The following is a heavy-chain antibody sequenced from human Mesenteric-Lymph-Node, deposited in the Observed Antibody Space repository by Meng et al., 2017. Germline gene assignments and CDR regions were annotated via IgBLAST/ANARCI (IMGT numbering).Heavy chain of an antibody. Sequence: GGSLRLSCAASGFTFSSYSMNWVRQAPGKGLEWVSSISSSSSYIYYADSVKGRFTISRDNAKNSLYLQMNSLRAEDTAVYYCARERFGTYWFTDYYGMDVWGQGTMVTVSS. CDR3: ARERFGTYWFTDYYGMDV. J-gene: IGHJ6*02. CDR2: ISSSSSYI. V-gene: IGHV3-21*01. CDR1: GFTFSSYS. D-gene: IGHD3-10*01.